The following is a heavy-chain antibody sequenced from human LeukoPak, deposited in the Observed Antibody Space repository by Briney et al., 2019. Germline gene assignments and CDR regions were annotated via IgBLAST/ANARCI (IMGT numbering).Heavy chain of an antibody. CDR1: GGTISSYY. Sequence: SETLSLTCTVSGGTISSYYWSWIRQPAGKGLKWIGRIYTSGSTNYNPSLKSRVTMSVDTSKNQFSLKLSSVTAADTAVYYCARHPNRGYYPDYWGQGTLVTVSS. D-gene: IGHD3-22*01. CDR2: IYTSGST. CDR3: ARHPNRGYYPDY. J-gene: IGHJ4*02. V-gene: IGHV4-4*07.